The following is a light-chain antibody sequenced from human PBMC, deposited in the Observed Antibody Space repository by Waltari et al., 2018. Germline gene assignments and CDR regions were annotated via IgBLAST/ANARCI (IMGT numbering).Light chain of an antibody. Sequence: EVVLTQSPATLSLSPGEGAPLSCRASQSINRNLAWYQQKPGQAPRLLMYDASNRATGIPDRFSGSGSGTDFTLTITRLEPEDFAVYYCQQRTDGLTFGQGTRLEIK. CDR1: QSINRN. J-gene: IGKJ5*01. CDR2: DAS. V-gene: IGKV3-11*01. CDR3: QQRTDGLT.